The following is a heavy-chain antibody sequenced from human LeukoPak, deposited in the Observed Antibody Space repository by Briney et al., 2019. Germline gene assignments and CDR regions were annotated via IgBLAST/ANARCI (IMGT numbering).Heavy chain of an antibody. D-gene: IGHD3-22*01. V-gene: IGHV3-23*01. CDR3: AKDSVSSSGYYYY. CDR1: GFTFSSYA. J-gene: IGHJ4*02. Sequence: PGGSLRLSCAASGFTFSSYAVSWVRRASGKGLEWVSAISGSGGSTYYADSVKGRFTISRDNSKNTLYLQMNSLRAEDTAVYYCAKDSVSSSGYYYYWGQGTLVTVSS. CDR2: ISGSGGST.